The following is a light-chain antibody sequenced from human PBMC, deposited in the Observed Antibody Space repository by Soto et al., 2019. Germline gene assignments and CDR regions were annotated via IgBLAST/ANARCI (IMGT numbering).Light chain of an antibody. J-gene: IGKJ2*01. CDR1: QSVSSN. Sequence: EIVMTQSPATLSVSPGERATLSCRASQSVSSNLAWYQQKPGQAPRLLIYGASPRATGIPARFSGSGSGTEFTLTLRSPQAQEFSLYYCLQYNNWPPTFGPGTQLES. CDR2: GAS. CDR3: LQYNNWPPT. V-gene: IGKV3-15*01.